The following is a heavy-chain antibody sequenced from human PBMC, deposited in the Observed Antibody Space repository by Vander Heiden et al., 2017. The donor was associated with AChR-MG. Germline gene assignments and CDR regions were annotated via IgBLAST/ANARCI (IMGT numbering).Heavy chain of an antibody. CDR2: INPNSGGT. Sequence: QVQLVQSGAEVKKPGASVKVSCKASGYTFTGYYMHWVRQAPGQGLEWMGRINPNSGGTNYAHKLQGRVTMTRDTSISTAYMELSRLRSDDTAVYYCARSGYFVWLYDAFDIWVHGPMVTVSS. J-gene: IGHJ3*02. D-gene: IGHD3-9*01. V-gene: IGHV1-2*06. CDR1: GYTFTGYY. CDR3: ARSGYFVWLYDAFDI.